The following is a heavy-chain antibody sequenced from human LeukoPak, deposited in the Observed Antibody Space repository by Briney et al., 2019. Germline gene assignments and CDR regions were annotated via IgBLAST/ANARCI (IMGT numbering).Heavy chain of an antibody. CDR3: ARHRPYSSGRRHFDY. D-gene: IGHD6-19*01. V-gene: IGHV5-51*01. CDR2: IYPGDSDT. Sequence: GESLKISCKGSGYSFTNYWIGWLRQMPGKGLEWMGIIYPGDSDTRYSPSFQGQVTISADKSINTAYLQWSSLKASDTAMYYCARHRPYSSGRRHFDYWGQGTLVTVSS. J-gene: IGHJ4*02. CDR1: GYSFTNYW.